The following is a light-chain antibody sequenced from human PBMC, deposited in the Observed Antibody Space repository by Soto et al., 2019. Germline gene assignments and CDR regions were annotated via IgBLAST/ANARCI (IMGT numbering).Light chain of an antibody. V-gene: IGLV2-14*01. Sequence: QSALTQPASVSGSPGQSITISCTGTSSDVGGYNYVSWYQLHPGKAPKLMIYEVTTRPSGISSRFSGSKSGNTASLTISGVLAADEADYYCSSYTSSLTSVLFGGGTKLTVL. CDR3: SSYTSSLTSVL. J-gene: IGLJ2*01. CDR1: SSDVGGYNY. CDR2: EVT.